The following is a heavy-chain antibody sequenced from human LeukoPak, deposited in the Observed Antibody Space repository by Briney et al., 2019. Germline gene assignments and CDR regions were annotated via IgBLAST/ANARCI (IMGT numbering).Heavy chain of an antibody. CDR1: RFSFSSYA. Sequence: GGSLRLSCAASRFSFSSYAMSLVRQAPGKGLEWVSAISGSGGSTDYADSVKGRVTILRDNSKNTLYLQMNSLRAEDTAVYYCAKDGRDGYNYWDYWGQGTLVTVSS. J-gene: IGHJ4*02. CDR2: ISGSGGST. V-gene: IGHV3-23*01. D-gene: IGHD5-24*01. CDR3: AKDGRDGYNYWDY.